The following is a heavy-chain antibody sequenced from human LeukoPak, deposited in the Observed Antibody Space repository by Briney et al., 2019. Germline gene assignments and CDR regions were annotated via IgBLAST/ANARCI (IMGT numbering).Heavy chain of an antibody. CDR1: GGSFSGYY. CDR2: INHSGST. V-gene: IGHV4-34*01. CDR3: ARGWYGDSPYYYMDV. J-gene: IGHJ6*03. D-gene: IGHD4-17*01. Sequence: SETLSLTCAVYGGSFSGYYWSWIRQPPGKGLDSIGDINHSGSTNYNPSLKSRVTISVDTSKNQFSLKLSSVTAADTAVYYCARGWYGDSPYYYMDVWGKGTTVTISS.